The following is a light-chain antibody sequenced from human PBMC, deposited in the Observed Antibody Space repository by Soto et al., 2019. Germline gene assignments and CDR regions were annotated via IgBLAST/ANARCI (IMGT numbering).Light chain of an antibody. CDR2: DTS. CDR1: QDITNY. V-gene: IGKV1-33*01. CDR3: QQYDSLPLT. Sequence: DIQMTQSPSSLSASVGDRVTITCQASQDITNYLNWYQQKPGKAPKLLIFDTSNLETGVPSRFSGSGSGTDFTFTISSLQPEDIATYYCQQYDSLPLTFGGGTKVGIK. J-gene: IGKJ4*01.